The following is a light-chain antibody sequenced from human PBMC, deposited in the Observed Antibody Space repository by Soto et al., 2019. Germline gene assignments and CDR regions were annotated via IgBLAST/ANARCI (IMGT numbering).Light chain of an antibody. Sequence: EIVMTQSPVTLSLSPGETATLSCRAIQSISNDLAWYQQKPDHAPRLLIYGASTRATGIPARFSGSGSETEFTLTISSLQSEGFAVYYCQQYTIWVTCGGG. V-gene: IGKV3-15*01. CDR3: QQYTIWVT. J-gene: IGKJ4*01. CDR1: QSISND. CDR2: GAS.